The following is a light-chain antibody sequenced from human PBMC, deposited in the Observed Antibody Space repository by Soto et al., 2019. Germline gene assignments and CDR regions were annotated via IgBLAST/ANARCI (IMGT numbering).Light chain of an antibody. Sequence: QSALTQPASVSGSPGQSITISCTGTSSDVGGYNYVSWYQQHPGKAPKLMIYAVTDRPSGVSSRFSGSKSGNTASLTISGLQAEDEADYYCAAWDDSLSGYVFGTGTKVTVL. CDR1: SSDVGGYNY. V-gene: IGLV2-14*01. CDR3: AAWDDSLSGYV. J-gene: IGLJ1*01. CDR2: AVT.